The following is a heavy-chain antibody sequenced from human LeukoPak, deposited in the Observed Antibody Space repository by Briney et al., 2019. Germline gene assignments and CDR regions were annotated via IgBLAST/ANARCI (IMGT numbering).Heavy chain of an antibody. D-gene: IGHD2-15*01. Sequence: SETLSLTCAVYGGSFSGYYWSWIRQPPGKELEWIGEINHSGSTNYNPSLKSRVTISVDTSKNQFSLKLSSVTAADTAVYYCARFTVVARSEDYWGQGTLVTVSS. CDR3: ARFTVVARSEDY. V-gene: IGHV4-34*01. CDR1: GGSFSGYY. CDR2: INHSGST. J-gene: IGHJ4*02.